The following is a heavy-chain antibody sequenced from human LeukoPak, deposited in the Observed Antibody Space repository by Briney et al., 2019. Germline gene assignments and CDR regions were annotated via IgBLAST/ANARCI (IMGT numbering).Heavy chain of an antibody. CDR2: IRSKANSYAT. CDR1: GFTFSGSA. CDR3: ADATTEYSSGWTDAFDI. V-gene: IGHV3-73*01. Sequence: QPGGSLRLSCAASGFTFSGSAMHWVRQASGKGLEWVGRIRSKANSYATAYAASVKGRFTISRDDSKNTLYLQMNSLRAEDTAVYYCADATTEYSSGWTDAFDIWGQGTMVTVSS. J-gene: IGHJ3*02. D-gene: IGHD6-19*01.